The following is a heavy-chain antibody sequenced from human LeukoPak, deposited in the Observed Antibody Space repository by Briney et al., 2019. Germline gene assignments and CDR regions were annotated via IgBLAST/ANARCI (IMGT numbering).Heavy chain of an antibody. CDR2: ISGSGGST. CDR1: GFTFSSYA. J-gene: IGHJ4*02. V-gene: IGHV3-23*01. D-gene: IGHD3-22*01. Sequence: PGGSLRLSCAASGFTFSSYAMSWVRQAPGKGLEGGSAISGSGGSTYYADSGKGRFTISRDNSKNTLYLQMNSLRAEDTAAYYCAKGPSSGYYSHYWGQGTLVTVSS. CDR3: AKGPSSGYYSHY.